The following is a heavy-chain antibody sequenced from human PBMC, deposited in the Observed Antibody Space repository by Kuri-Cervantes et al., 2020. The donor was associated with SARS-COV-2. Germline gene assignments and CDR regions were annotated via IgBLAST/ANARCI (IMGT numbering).Heavy chain of an antibody. V-gene: IGHV3-7*04. Sequence: GESLKISCAASGFTLSSNWMSWVRQAPGKGLGWVANIKQDASEIYYVDSVKGRFTISRDNAKNSLYLQMNSLRVEDTAVYYCARGLHRDPLDIWGQGTMVTVSS. CDR1: GFTLSSNW. J-gene: IGHJ3*02. CDR3: ARGLHRDPLDI. CDR2: IKQDASEI.